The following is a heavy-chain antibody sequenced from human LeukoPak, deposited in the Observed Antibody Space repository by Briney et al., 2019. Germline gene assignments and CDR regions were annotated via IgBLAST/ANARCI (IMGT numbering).Heavy chain of an antibody. J-gene: IGHJ4*02. CDR3: AKRYCSGTSCNYFDY. D-gene: IGHD2-15*01. Sequence: GGSLRLSCAASGFIFSGYAMSWVRQAPGKGLEWVSVLSASGGSTYYADSVKGRFTVSRDNSKNTLYLQMSSLRVEDTAVYYCAKRYCSGTSCNYFDYWGQGTLVTVSS. CDR1: GFIFSGYA. CDR2: LSASGGST. V-gene: IGHV3-23*01.